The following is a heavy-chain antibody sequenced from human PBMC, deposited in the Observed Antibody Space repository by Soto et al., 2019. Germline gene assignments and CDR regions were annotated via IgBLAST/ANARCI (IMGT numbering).Heavy chain of an antibody. CDR3: ARMGSQRYYYYGMDV. CDR1: GFTFSSYS. V-gene: IGHV3-21*01. J-gene: IGHJ6*02. Sequence: EVQLVESGGGLVTPGGSLRLSCAASGFTFSSYSMNWVRQAPGKGLEWVSSISSSSRYIYYADSVKGRFTFARDNAKNSLYLQMNSLRAEDTAVYYCARMGSQRYYYYGMDVWGQGTTVTVSS. CDR2: ISSSSRYI. D-gene: IGHD6-25*01.